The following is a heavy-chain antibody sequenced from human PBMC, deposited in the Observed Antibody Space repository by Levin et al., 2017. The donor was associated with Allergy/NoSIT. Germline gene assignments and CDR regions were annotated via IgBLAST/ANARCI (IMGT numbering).Heavy chain of an antibody. J-gene: IGHJ6*02. CDR3: ARAFPSYYYGMDV. V-gene: IGHV3-48*01. Sequence: GESLKISCAASGFTFSSYSMNWVRQAPGKGLEWVSYISSSSSTIYYADSVKGRFTISRDNAKNSLYLQMNSLRAEDTAVYYCARAFPSYYYGMDVWGQGTTVTVSS. D-gene: IGHD3-3*02. CDR2: ISSSSSTI. CDR1: GFTFSSYS.